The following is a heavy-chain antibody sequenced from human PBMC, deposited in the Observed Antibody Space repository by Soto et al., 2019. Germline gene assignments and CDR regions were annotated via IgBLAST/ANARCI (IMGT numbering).Heavy chain of an antibody. CDR2: INPNSGGT. Sequence: ASVKVSCKASGYTFTGYYMHWVRQAPGQGLEWMGWINPNSGGTNYAQKFQGWVTMTRDTSISTAYMELSRLRSDDTAVYYCARVGSPTYDYYDSSGYYFSWFDPWGQGTLVTVAS. V-gene: IGHV1-2*04. CDR1: GYTFTGYY. J-gene: IGHJ5*02. CDR3: ARVGSPTYDYYDSSGYYFSWFDP. D-gene: IGHD3-22*01.